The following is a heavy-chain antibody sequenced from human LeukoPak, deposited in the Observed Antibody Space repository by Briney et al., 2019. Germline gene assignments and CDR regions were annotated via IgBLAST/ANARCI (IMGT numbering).Heavy chain of an antibody. CDR1: GFTLRSYD. D-gene: IGHD5-12*01. CDR2: TSGSGVNS. Sequence: GGSLRLSCAASGFTLRSYDMSWVRQAPGKGLEWVAATSGSGVNSYYADSVRGRFTISRDNSQNTLYLQMDSLRAEDTALYYCAKEYSGYDLDYWGQGTLVTVYS. CDR3: AKEYSGYDLDY. V-gene: IGHV3-23*01. J-gene: IGHJ4*02.